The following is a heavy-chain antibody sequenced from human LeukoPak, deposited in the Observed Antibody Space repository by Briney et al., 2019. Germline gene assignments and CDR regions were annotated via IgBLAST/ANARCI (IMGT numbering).Heavy chain of an antibody. J-gene: IGHJ4*02. CDR2: IYTSGST. CDR1: GGSISSGSYY. D-gene: IGHD1-1*01. Sequence: SETLSLTCTVSGGSISSGSYYWSWIRQPAGKGLEWIGRIYTSGSTNYNPSPKSRVTISVDTSKNQFSLKLSSVTAADTAVYYCARDAELEPTVRYFDYWGQGTLVTVSS. V-gene: IGHV4-61*02. CDR3: ARDAELEPTVRYFDY.